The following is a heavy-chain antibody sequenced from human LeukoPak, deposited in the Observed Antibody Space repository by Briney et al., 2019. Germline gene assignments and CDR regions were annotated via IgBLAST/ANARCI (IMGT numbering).Heavy chain of an antibody. Sequence: SETLSLTCTVSGGSISSYYWSWIRQPAGKGLEWIGRIYTSGSTNYNPSLKSRVTMSVDTSKNQFSLKLSPVTAADTAVYYCARDLMITFGDYHNWFDPWGQGTLVTVSS. CDR1: GGSISSYY. J-gene: IGHJ5*02. D-gene: IGHD3-16*01. V-gene: IGHV4-4*07. CDR2: IYTSGST. CDR3: ARDLMITFGDYHNWFDP.